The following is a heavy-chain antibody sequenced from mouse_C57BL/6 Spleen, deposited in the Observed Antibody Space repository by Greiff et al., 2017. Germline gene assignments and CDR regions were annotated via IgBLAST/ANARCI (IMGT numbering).Heavy chain of an antibody. J-gene: IGHJ1*03. CDR1: GYTFTSYW. Sequence: QVHVKQPGAELVRPGSSVKLSCKASGYTFTSYWMHWVKQRPIQGLEWIGNIDPSDSETHYNQKFKDKATLTVDKSSSTAYMQLSSLTSEDSAVYYCARERIPLDVWGTGTTVTVSS. CDR3: ARERIPLDV. CDR2: IDPSDSET. V-gene: IGHV1-52*01.